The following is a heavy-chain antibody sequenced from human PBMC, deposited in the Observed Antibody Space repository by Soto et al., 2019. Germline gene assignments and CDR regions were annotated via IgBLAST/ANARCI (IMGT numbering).Heavy chain of an antibody. CDR2: ISAGGDYT. D-gene: IGHD4-4*01. Sequence: EVQLLESGGGLVQPGGSLRLSCAASGFTFSNYAMNWVRQAPGKGPEWVSAISAGGDYTHYADSVKGRFTISRDISKNPLDLQLNSLRADDTAVYYCAKGAYTDANFDYWGQGTLATVSS. V-gene: IGHV3-23*01. J-gene: IGHJ4*02. CDR3: AKGAYTDANFDY. CDR1: GFTFSNYA.